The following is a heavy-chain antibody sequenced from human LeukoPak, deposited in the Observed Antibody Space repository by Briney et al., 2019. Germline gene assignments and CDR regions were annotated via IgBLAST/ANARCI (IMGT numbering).Heavy chain of an antibody. CDR2: IYHSGST. Sequence: PSETLSLTCSVSGDSITSGYYWGWIRQPPGKGLEWIGSIYHSGSTYYNPSLKSRVTISVDTSKNQFSLKLSSVTAADTAVYYCARMVYDSSGYYYYYYYMDVWGKGTTVTVSS. J-gene: IGHJ6*03. D-gene: IGHD3-22*01. V-gene: IGHV4-38-2*02. CDR1: GDSITSGYY. CDR3: ARMVYDSSGYYYYYYYMDV.